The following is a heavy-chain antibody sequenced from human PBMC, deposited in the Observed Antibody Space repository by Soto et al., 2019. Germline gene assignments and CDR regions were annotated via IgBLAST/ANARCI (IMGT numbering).Heavy chain of an antibody. J-gene: IGHJ4*02. CDR1: GGSISSGDYY. V-gene: IGHV4-30-4*01. Sequence: SETLSLTCTVSGGSISSGDYYWSWIRQPPGKGLEWIGYIYYSGSTYYNPSLKSRVTISVDTSKNQFSLKLSSVTAADTAVYYCARGFGGTFGEQGVVDYWGQGTLVTVSS. CDR2: IYYSGST. D-gene: IGHD3-16*01. CDR3: ARGFGGTFGEQGVVDY.